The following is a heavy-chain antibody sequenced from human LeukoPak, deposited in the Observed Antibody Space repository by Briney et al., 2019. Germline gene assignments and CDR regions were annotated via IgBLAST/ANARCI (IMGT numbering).Heavy chain of an antibody. V-gene: IGHV4-59*01. Sequence: SETLSLTCTVSGGSISSYYWSWIRQPPGKGLEWIGCIYHRGSANYNPSLKGRVTISVDTSKNQFSLSLSSVTAADAAVYYCARAGDYYVSGSYLGHWGQGTPVTVSS. CDR3: ARAGDYYVSGSYLGH. CDR1: GGSISSYY. J-gene: IGHJ4*02. CDR2: IYHRGSA. D-gene: IGHD3-10*01.